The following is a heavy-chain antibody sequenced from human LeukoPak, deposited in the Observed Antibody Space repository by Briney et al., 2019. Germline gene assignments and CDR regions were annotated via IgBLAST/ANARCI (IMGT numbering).Heavy chain of an antibody. J-gene: IGHJ5*02. CDR1: GYSFTNNW. CDR3: VRSPACSSGTCYPNWFDP. CDR2: TYPGDTNT. D-gene: IGHD2-15*01. Sequence: GESLKISCKGSGYSFTNNWIGWVRQMPGKGLEWMGITYPGDTNTRYSPSFQGQVTISADKSISSAYLQWSSLKASDTAMYYCVRSPACSSGTCYPNWFDPWGQGTLVTVSS. V-gene: IGHV5-51*01.